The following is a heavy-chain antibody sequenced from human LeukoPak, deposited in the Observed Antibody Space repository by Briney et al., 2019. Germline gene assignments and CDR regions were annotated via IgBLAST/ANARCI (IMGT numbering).Heavy chain of an antibody. Sequence: GGSLRLSCAASGFTFSSYGMHWVRQAPGKGLEWVAVIWYDGSNKYYADSVKGRFTISRDNSKNTLYLQMNSLRAEDTAVYYCAKVPLPYYDFWSGHRAWFDPWGQGTLVTVSS. CDR1: GFTFSSYG. J-gene: IGHJ5*02. V-gene: IGHV3-33*06. CDR2: IWYDGSNK. CDR3: AKVPLPYYDFWSGHRAWFDP. D-gene: IGHD3-3*01.